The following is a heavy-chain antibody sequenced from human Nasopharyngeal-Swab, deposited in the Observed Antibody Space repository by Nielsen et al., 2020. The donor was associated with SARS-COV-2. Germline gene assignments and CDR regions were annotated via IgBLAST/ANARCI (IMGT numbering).Heavy chain of an antibody. CDR2: IYWDDDK. D-gene: IGHD4-17*01. CDR3: AQRTTLTSYGY. Sequence: RQAPGKALEWLALIYWDDDKRYSPSLKSRLTITKDTSKNQVVLTMTNMDPVDTATYYCAQRTTLTSYGYWGQGTLVTVS. J-gene: IGHJ4*02. V-gene: IGHV2-5*02.